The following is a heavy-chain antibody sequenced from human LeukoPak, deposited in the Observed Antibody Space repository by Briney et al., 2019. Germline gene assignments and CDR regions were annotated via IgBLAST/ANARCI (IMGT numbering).Heavy chain of an antibody. CDR1: GFSLSTSGVG. D-gene: IGHD3-9*01. Sequence: SGPTLVNPTQTLTLTCTFSGFSLSTSGVGVGWIRQSPGKALEWLALIYWDDDKRYSPSLKSRLTITKDTSKSQVVLTMTNMDPVDTATYYCAHTGSDWFLYYFDYWGQGTLVTVSS. CDR3: AHTGSDWFLYYFDY. V-gene: IGHV2-5*02. CDR2: IYWDDDK. J-gene: IGHJ4*02.